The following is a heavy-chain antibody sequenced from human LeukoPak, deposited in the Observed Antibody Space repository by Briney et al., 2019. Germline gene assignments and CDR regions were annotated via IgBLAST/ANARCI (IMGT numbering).Heavy chain of an antibody. J-gene: IGHJ4*02. D-gene: IGHD3-3*01. CDR1: GFTFSSYW. CDR3: ARENDFWSGYSPFDY. V-gene: IGHV3-7*01. CDR2: IKQDGSEK. Sequence: GGSLRLSCVASGFTFSSYWMNWVRQAPGKGLEWVANIKQDGSEKYYVDSVKGRFTISRDNAKNSLYLQMNSLRAEDTAVYYCARENDFWSGYSPFDYWGQGTLLTVSS.